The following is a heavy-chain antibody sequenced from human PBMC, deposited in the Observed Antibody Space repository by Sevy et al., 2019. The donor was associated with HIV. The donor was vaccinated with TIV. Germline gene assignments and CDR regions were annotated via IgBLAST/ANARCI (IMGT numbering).Heavy chain of an antibody. CDR3: GKDYYDGSGYYPQGAFDI. Sequence: LSLTCAASGFTFRSYAMNWVRQAPGKGLEWVSCISGSGGNTYYADSVKGRFTISRDNSKNTLYLQMNSLRAEDTAVDSCGKDYYDGSGYYPQGAFDIWGQGTMVTVSS. CDR1: GFTFRSYA. J-gene: IGHJ3*02. CDR2: ISGSGGNT. D-gene: IGHD3-22*01. V-gene: IGHV3-23*01.